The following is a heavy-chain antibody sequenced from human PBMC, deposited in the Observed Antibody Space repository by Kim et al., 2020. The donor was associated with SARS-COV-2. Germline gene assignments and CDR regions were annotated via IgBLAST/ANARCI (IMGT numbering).Heavy chain of an antibody. J-gene: IGHJ4*02. Sequence: GGSLRLSCAAFGFTFSSYSMNWVRQAPGKGLEWVSYISSHSSAIYYADSVKGRFTISRDNAKNSLCLQMNSLRAEDTAVYYCARSPIAAAVDYCGQGTL. CDR3: ARSPIAAAVDY. CDR1: GFTFSSYS. CDR2: ISSHSSAI. D-gene: IGHD6-13*01. V-gene: IGHV3-48*01.